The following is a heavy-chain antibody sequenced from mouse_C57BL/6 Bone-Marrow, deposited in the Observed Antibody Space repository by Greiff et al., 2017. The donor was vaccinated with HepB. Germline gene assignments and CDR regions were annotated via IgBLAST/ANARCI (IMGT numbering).Heavy chain of an antibody. CDR2: INYDGSST. V-gene: IGHV5-16*01. CDR3: ARDPPLSSHGYVDV. D-gene: IGHD1-1*01. CDR1: GFTFSDYY. J-gene: IGHJ1*03. Sequence: EVKLMESEGGLVQPGSSMKLSCTASGFTFSDYYMAWVRQVPEKGLEWVANINYDGSSTYYLDSLKSRFIISRDNAKNILYLQMSSLKSEDTATYYCARDPPLSSHGYVDVWGTGTTVTVSS.